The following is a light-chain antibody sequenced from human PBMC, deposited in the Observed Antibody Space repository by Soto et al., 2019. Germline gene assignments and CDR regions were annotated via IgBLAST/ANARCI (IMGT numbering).Light chain of an antibody. CDR2: DAS. V-gene: IGKV3-15*01. Sequence: ILMTQSPATLSVSPGEIATLSCRASQSVSNNLAWYQQKPGQAPRLLIYDASTRATGIPARFSGSGSGTEFTLAISGLQSEYFAVYDCQQYNNWTPWTLGQGNKVEI. J-gene: IGKJ1*01. CDR3: QQYNNWTPWT. CDR1: QSVSNN.